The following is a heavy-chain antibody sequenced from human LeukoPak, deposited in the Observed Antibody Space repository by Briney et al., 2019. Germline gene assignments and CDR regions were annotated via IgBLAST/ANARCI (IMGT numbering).Heavy chain of an antibody. CDR3: ASTAAGTPYYYYYYMDV. CDR1: GGSFSGYY. Sequence: PSETLSLTCAVYGGSFSGYYWSWIRQPPGKGLEWIGEINHSGSTNYNPSLKSRVTISVDTSKNQFSLKLSSVTAADTAVYYCASTAAGTPYYYYYYMDVWGKGTTVTISS. J-gene: IGHJ6*03. V-gene: IGHV4-34*01. D-gene: IGHD6-13*01. CDR2: INHSGST.